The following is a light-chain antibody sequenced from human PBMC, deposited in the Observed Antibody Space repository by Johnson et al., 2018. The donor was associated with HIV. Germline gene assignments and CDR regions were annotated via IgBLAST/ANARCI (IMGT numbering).Light chain of an antibody. CDR1: SSNIGNNY. V-gene: IGLV1-51*01. Sequence: QSVLTQPPSVSAAPGQKVTISCSGSSSNIGNNYVSWYQQLPGTAPKLLIYDNNKRPSGIPDRFSGSKSGTSATLGITGLQTGDEAYSYCGTWDSSLRVLYVFGTGTKVTVL. CDR3: GTWDSSLRVLYV. J-gene: IGLJ1*01. CDR2: DNN.